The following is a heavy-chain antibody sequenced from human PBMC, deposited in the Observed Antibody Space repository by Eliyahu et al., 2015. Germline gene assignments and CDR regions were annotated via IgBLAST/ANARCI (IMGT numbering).Heavy chain of an antibody. D-gene: IGHD3-10*01. Sequence: EVQLVQSGAEVKKPGESLRISXXGSGYSFTSFWISWVRQXPGKGLEWMGRVDPTDSYSNYSPSFQGHVTISADKSISTAYLHWSSLEAADTGMFYCARHEVAGDWYFDVWGRGTLVTVSS. V-gene: IGHV5-10-1*03. J-gene: IGHJ2*01. CDR3: ARHEVAGDWYFDV. CDR1: GYSFTSFW. CDR2: VDPTDSYS.